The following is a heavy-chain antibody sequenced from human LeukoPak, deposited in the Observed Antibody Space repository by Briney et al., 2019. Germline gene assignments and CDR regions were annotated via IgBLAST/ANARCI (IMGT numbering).Heavy chain of an antibody. CDR2: ISGSSRHI. CDR1: GFTFSDYT. J-gene: IGHJ1*01. Sequence: GGSLRLSRAASGFTFSDYTMNWVRQAPGKGLEYVSSISGSSRHIYYADSVKGRFTISRDNTKSSLYLQMNSLRVEDMAVYYCARGYCGGGCYGDWGQGTLVTVSS. V-gene: IGHV3-21*01. D-gene: IGHD2-21*02. CDR3: ARGYCGGGCYGD.